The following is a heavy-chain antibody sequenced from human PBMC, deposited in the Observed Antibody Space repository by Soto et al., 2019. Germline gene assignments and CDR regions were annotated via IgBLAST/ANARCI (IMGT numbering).Heavy chain of an antibody. CDR3: ARHEILTGHFYYYYYGMDV. D-gene: IGHD3-9*01. CDR1: GYSFTSYW. CDR2: IDPSDSYT. V-gene: IGHV5-10-1*01. Sequence: PGESLKISCKGSGYSFTSYWISWVRQMPGKGLEWMGRIDPSDSYTNYSPSFQGHVTISADKSISTAYLQWSSLKASDTAMYCCARHEILTGHFYYYYYGMDVWGQGTTVTVSS. J-gene: IGHJ6*02.